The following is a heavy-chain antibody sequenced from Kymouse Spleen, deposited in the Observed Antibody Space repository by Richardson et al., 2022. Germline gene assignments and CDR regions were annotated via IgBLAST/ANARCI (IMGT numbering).Heavy chain of an antibody. CDR1: GFTFSSYG. V-gene: IGHV3-30*18. D-gene: IGHD1-26*01. Sequence: QVQLVESGGGVVQPGRSLRLSCAASGFTFSSYGMHWVRQAPGKGLEWVAVISYDGSNKYYADSVKGRFTISRDNSKNTLYLQMNSLRAEDTAVYYCAKDEWELLPYYYGMDVWGQGTTVTVSS. CDR2: ISYDGSNK. J-gene: IGHJ6*02. CDR3: AKDEWELLPYYYGMDV.